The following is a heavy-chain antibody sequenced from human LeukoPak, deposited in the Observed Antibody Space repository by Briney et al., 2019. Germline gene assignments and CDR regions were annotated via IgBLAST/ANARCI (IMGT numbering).Heavy chain of an antibody. D-gene: IGHD5-12*01. J-gene: IGHJ4*02. CDR2: ISSSASNI. CDR1: GFTFSSYS. V-gene: IGHV3-48*04. Sequence: GGSLRLSCAASGFTFSSYSMNWVRQAPGKGLEWVAYISSSASNIYYADSVKGRFTISRDNAKNSLYLQMNSLRAEDTAVYYCAREVVTISNWGQGTLVTVSS. CDR3: AREVVTISN.